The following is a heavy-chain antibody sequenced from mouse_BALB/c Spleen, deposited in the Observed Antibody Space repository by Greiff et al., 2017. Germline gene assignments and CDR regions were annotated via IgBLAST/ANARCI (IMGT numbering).Heavy chain of an antibody. J-gene: IGHJ3*01. CDR1: GFTFSDYY. CDR3: ARSNWDEAWFAY. D-gene: IGHD4-1*01. Sequence: EVQVVESGGGLVKPGGSLKLSCAASGFTFSDYYMYWVRQTPEKRLEWVATISDGGSYTYYPDSVKGRFTISRDNAKKNLYLQMSSLKSEDTAMYYCARSNWDEAWFAYWGQGTLVTVSA. V-gene: IGHV5-4*02. CDR2: ISDGGSYT.